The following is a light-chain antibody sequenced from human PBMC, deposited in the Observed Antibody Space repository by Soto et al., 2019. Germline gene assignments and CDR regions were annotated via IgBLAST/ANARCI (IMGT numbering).Light chain of an antibody. V-gene: IGLV2-8*01. CDR3: SSYAGTNRV. CDR1: SSDVGAYNS. Sequence: QSALTQPPSASGSPGQSVTISCTGTSSDVGAYNSVSWYQQHPGKAPKVLIYEVSKRPSGVPDRFSGSQSGNTASLTVSGLQAEDEAEYYCSSYAGTNRVFGSGTKLTVL. J-gene: IGLJ1*01. CDR2: EVS.